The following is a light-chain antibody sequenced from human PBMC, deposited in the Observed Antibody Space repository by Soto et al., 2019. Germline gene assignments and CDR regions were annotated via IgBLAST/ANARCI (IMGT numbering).Light chain of an antibody. CDR3: HLYET. CDR1: HSVSNNY. V-gene: IGKV3-20*01. J-gene: IGKJ1*01. CDR2: GAS. Sequence: EIVLTQSPGTLSLSPGERATPCCRASHSVSNNYLAWYQQKPGXPPRLLMYGASIRAAAVPDRFSGSGSGTEFTLTISRLEPEDFTVYSCHLYETFGQGTKVDI.